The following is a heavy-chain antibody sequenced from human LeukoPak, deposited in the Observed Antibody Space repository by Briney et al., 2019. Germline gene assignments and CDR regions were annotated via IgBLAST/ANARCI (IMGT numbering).Heavy chain of an antibody. CDR3: TRWYYDSSGYRYFDY. J-gene: IGHJ4*02. CDR2: IDYSGNT. V-gene: IGHV4-59*12. CDR1: GVSXSXXY. D-gene: IGHD3-22*01. Sequence: SETLSLTCTVSGVSXSXXYXXXXXXPXXXXXXXXXXIDYSGNTKYNPSLKSRVTISVDTSKNHFSLKRSSVTAADTAVYYCTRWYYDSSGYRYFDYWGQGTLVIVSS.